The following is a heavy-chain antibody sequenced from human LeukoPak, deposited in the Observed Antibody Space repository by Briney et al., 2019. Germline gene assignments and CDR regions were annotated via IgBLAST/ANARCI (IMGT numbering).Heavy chain of an antibody. CDR2: ISSSSGYI. J-gene: IGHJ3*01. V-gene: IGHV3-21*01. CDR1: GFTFSSSS. Sequence: GGSPRLSCAASGFTFSSSSMNWVRQAPGKGLEWVSSISSSSGYIYYADSVKGRFTISRDNAKNSLYLQMNSLRAEDTAVYYCARNGVVSDAFDVWGLGTMVTVSS. D-gene: IGHD3-3*01. CDR3: ARNGVVSDAFDV.